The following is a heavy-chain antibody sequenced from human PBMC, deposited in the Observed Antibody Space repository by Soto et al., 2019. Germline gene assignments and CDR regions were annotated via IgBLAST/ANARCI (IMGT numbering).Heavy chain of an antibody. CDR3: ARGAYDPPYYYFYMDV. CDR1: GGTFSNFI. Sequence: QVQLVQSGAEVKKPGSSVRVSCKASGGTFSNFILTWVRQAPGQGLEWMGRIIPILGTITYAQKFQGRVTLTADKSSSTAYMELGSLRSEDTAVYYCARGAYDPPYYYFYMDVWGKGTTVTVSS. CDR2: IIPILGTI. D-gene: IGHD5-12*01. V-gene: IGHV1-69*08. J-gene: IGHJ6*03.